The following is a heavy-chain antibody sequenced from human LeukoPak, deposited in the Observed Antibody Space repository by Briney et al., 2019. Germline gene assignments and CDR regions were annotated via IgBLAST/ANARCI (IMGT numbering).Heavy chain of an antibody. D-gene: IGHD3-10*01. J-gene: IGHJ3*02. Sequence: SETLSLTCAVYAGSFSGFYWSWTRQPPGKGLEWIGEINHSGSPNYNPSLKSRVTISIDTSKNQFSLKLSPVTAADTAVYYCERGLSDYYGSGSYRPIDAFDIWGQGTMVTVSS. CDR2: INHSGSP. V-gene: IGHV4-34*01. CDR3: ERGLSDYYGSGSYRPIDAFDI. CDR1: AGSFSGFY.